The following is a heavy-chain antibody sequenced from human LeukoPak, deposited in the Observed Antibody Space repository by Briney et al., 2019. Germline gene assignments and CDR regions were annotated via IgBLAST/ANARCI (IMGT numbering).Heavy chain of an antibody. J-gene: IGHJ3*02. V-gene: IGHV1-8*01. CDR3: ARGDIVVVPAASDAFDI. D-gene: IGHD2-2*01. Sequence: ASVKVSCKASGYTFTSYDINWVRQATGQGLEWMGWMNPNSGNTGYAQKFQGRVTMTRNTSISTAYMELSSLRFEDTAVYYCARGDIVVVPAASDAFDIWGQGTMVTVSS. CDR2: MNPNSGNT. CDR1: GYTFTSYD.